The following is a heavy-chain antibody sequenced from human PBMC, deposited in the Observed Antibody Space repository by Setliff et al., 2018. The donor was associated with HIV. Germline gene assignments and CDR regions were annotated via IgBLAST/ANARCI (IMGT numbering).Heavy chain of an antibody. Sequence: GGSLRLSCAASGFTLSHYSMNWVRQAPGKGLVWVSRINYDRITTSYADSVQGRFTISRDNAKNTVYLQMNSLRVDDTAIYYCAREGATTAGFDIWGHGTMVTVSS. V-gene: IGHV3-74*01. CDR3: AREGATTAGFDI. J-gene: IGHJ3*02. CDR2: INYDRITT. D-gene: IGHD6-19*01. CDR1: GFTLSHYS.